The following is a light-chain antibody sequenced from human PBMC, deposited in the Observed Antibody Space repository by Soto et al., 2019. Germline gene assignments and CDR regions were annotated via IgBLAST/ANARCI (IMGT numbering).Light chain of an antibody. V-gene: IGKV3-15*01. CDR1: QSVSSN. Sequence: EIVMTQSPATLSVSPGERATLSCRASQSVSSNLAWYQQKPGQAPRLLMYGASTRATGIPDRFSGSGSGTEFTFTISSLQPEDFAVYYCLQHNNWLPWTFGQGTKVEIK. CDR3: LQHNNWLPWT. J-gene: IGKJ1*01. CDR2: GAS.